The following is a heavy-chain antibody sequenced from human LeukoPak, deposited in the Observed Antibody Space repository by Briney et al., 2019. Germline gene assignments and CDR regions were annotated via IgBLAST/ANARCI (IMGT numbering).Heavy chain of an antibody. CDR1: GVSISSSSYY. CDR2: IYYSGST. V-gene: IGHV4-39*01. CDR3: ARLWFGELAPFDP. J-gene: IGHJ5*02. Sequence: SETLSLTCTVSGVSISSSSYYWGWLRQPPGKGLEWSGSIYYSGSTYYNPSLKSRVTISVDTSKNQFSLKLSSVTAADTAVYYCARLWFGELAPFDPWGQGTLVTVSS. D-gene: IGHD3-10*01.